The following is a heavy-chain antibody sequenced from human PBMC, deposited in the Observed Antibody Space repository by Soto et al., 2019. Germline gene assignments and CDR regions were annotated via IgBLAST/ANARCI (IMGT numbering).Heavy chain of an antibody. Sequence: QAQLVQSGPEVKEPGASVKVSCKASGYTFSSRGIYWVRQAPGQGLEWMGWISPHNAKTHYAPSLQGRVTLTTDTSTSTAYMDLRSLRSDDTAVYYCVREAGDYDWYFDLWGRGTPVTVSS. J-gene: IGHJ2*01. CDR1: GYTFSSRG. D-gene: IGHD4-17*01. CDR2: ISPHNAKT. CDR3: VREAGDYDWYFDL. V-gene: IGHV1-18*01.